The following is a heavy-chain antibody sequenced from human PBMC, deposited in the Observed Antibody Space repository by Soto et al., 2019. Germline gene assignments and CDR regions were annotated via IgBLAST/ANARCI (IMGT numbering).Heavy chain of an antibody. J-gene: IGHJ3*02. CDR3: ARGDYYDSSGYYYRGKGAFDI. CDR2: VWYDGSNE. Sequence: QVQLVESGGGVAQPGRSLRLSCAASGFTFSSYGMHWVRQAPGKGLEWVAVVWYDGSNEYYADSVKGRFTISRDNSKKTLYLQMNSLRAEDTAVYYCARGDYYDSSGYYYRGKGAFDIWGQGTMVTVPS. D-gene: IGHD3-22*01. CDR1: GFTFSSYG. V-gene: IGHV3-33*01.